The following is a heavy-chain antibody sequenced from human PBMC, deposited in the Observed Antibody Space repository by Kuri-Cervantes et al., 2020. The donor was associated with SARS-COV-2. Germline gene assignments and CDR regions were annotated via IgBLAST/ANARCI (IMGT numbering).Heavy chain of an antibody. J-gene: IGHJ5*02. CDR3: ATGPPANWNDDGGDWFDP. Sequence: ASVKVSCKASGYTFTSYGISWVRQAPGQGLEWMGWISAYNGNTNYAQKLQGRVTMTTDTSTSTAYMELRSLRSDDTAVYYCATGPPANWNDDGGDWFDPWGQGTLVTVYS. D-gene: IGHD1-1*01. CDR1: GYTFTSYG. CDR2: ISAYNGNT. V-gene: IGHV1-18*01.